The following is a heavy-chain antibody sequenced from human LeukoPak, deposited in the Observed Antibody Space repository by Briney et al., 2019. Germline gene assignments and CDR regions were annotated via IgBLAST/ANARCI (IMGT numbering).Heavy chain of an antibody. V-gene: IGHV3-48*03. CDR1: GFTFSSYE. Sequence: PGGSLRLSRAASGFTFSSYEMNWVRQAPGKGLEWVSYISSSGSTIYYADSVKGRFTISRDNAKNSLYLQMNSLRAEDTAVYYCARDSYSSGWYLVFDYWGQGTPVTVSS. CDR3: ARDSYSSGWYLVFDY. CDR2: ISSSGSTI. J-gene: IGHJ4*02. D-gene: IGHD6-19*01.